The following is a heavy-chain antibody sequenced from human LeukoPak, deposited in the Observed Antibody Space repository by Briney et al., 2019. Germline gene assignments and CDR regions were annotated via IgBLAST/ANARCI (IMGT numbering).Heavy chain of an antibody. CDR1: GFTFSSYW. CDR2: IQFDGSKK. V-gene: IGHV3-30*02. J-gene: IGHJ5*02. CDR3: SKDLTSDFGGGFDA. Sequence: PGGSLRLSCAASGFTFSSYWMSWVRQAPGKGLEWVAFIQFDGSKKDYADSVKGRFTITRDNSKNTLYLQMNSLKTEDTAVYYCSKDLTSDFGGGFDAWGQGTLVTVSS. D-gene: IGHD3-10*01.